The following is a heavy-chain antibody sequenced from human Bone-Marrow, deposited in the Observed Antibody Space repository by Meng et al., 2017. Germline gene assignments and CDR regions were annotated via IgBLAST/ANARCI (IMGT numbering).Heavy chain of an antibody. D-gene: IGHD6-13*01. Sequence: GSLRLSCTVSGGSISSSSYYWGWIRQPPGKGLEWIGSIYYSGSTYYNPSLKSRVTISVDTSKNQFSLKLSSVTAADTAVYYCARVECGSSCNDAFDIWGQGTMVTVSS. CDR1: GGSISSSSYY. J-gene: IGHJ3*02. CDR2: IYYSGST. CDR3: ARVECGSSCNDAFDI. V-gene: IGHV4-39*07.